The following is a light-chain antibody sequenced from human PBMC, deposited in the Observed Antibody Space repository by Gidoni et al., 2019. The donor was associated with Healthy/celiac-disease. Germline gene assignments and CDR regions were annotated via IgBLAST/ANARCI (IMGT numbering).Light chain of an antibody. CDR3: QQYGSSPLT. CDR1: QSVSSSY. CDR2: GAS. J-gene: IGKJ3*01. Sequence: ESVLTQSPGTLSLSPGERATLSCRASQSVSSSYLAWYQHKPGQAPRLLIYGASSRATGIPDRFSGSGSGTDFTLTISRLEPEDFAVYYCQQYGSSPLTFGPGTKVDIK. V-gene: IGKV3-20*01.